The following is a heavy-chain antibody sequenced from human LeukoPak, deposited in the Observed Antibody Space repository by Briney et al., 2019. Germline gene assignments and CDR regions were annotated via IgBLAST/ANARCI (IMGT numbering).Heavy chain of an antibody. J-gene: IGHJ5*02. CDR1: GYTFTSYG. D-gene: IGHD3-9*01. CDR3: ARGILTGYYIIDWFDP. Sequence: GASVKVSCKASGYTFTSYGISWVRQAPGQGLEWMGGIIPIFGTANYAQKFRGRVTITADESTSTAYMELSSLRSEDTAVYYCARGILTGYYIIDWFDPWGQGTLVTVSS. CDR2: IIPIFGTA. V-gene: IGHV1-69*13.